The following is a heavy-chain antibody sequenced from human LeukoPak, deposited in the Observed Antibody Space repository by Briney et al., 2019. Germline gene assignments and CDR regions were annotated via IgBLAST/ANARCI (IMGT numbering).Heavy chain of an antibody. CDR2: IYHTGST. V-gene: IGHV4-59*02. CDR1: GGSVSDYY. Sequence: SETLSLTCTISGGSVSDYYWSWIRQSPGKGLEWIGYIYHTGSTSYSPSLRSRVTISADTSQNQFSLKLSTVTAADTAVYYCASRKLGNDYWGQGTLVTVSS. J-gene: IGHJ4*02. CDR3: ASRKLGNDY. D-gene: IGHD7-27*01.